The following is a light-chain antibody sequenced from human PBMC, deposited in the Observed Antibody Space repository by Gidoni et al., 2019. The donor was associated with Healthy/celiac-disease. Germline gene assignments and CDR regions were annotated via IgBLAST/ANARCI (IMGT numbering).Light chain of an antibody. Sequence: AIRMTQSPSSFSASTGDRVTIPCRASQGISSYLAWYQQKPGKAPKLLIYAASTLQSGVPSRFSGSGSGTDFTLTISCLQSEDFATYYCQQYYSYRITFGQGARLEIK. CDR3: QQYYSYRIT. V-gene: IGKV1-8*01. CDR1: QGISSY. CDR2: AAS. J-gene: IGKJ5*01.